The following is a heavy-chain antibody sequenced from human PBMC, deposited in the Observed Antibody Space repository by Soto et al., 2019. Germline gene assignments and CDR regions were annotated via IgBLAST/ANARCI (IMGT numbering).Heavy chain of an antibody. CDR1: VGTFGDYG. J-gene: IGHJ6*02. D-gene: IGHD3-10*01. Sequence: QMHLVQSGPEVRKTGSSVKVSCTAAVGTFGDYGIAWVRQAHGHGLEWMGGILPVFRTPRNAQKFEGRVSLTVDEVTNTAYMELNSLRPEDTATYYCARDEGEGGMDVWGQGPTVIVSS. V-gene: IGHV1-69*01. CDR2: ILPVFRTP. CDR3: ARDEGEGGMDV.